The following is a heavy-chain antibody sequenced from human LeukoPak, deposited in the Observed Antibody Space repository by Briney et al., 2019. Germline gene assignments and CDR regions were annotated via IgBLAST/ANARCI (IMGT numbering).Heavy chain of an antibody. CDR2: INHSGST. V-gene: IGHV4-34*01. CDR3: AREWILTSYDY. J-gene: IGHJ4*02. CDR1: GGSFSGYY. Sequence: SETLSLTCAVYGGSFSGYYWSWIRQPPGKGLEWIGEINHSGSTNYNPSLKSRVTISVDTSKNQLSLKLSSVTAADTAVYYCAREWILTSYDYWGQGTLVTVSS. D-gene: IGHD3-9*01.